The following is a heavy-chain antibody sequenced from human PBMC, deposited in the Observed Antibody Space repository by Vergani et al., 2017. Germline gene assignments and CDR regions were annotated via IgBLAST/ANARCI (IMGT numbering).Heavy chain of an antibody. CDR3: TTDGARRITIFGVVIFDY. D-gene: IGHD3-3*01. CDR1: GFTFSNGW. CDR2: IKSKTDGGTT. V-gene: IGHV3-15*01. J-gene: IGHJ4*02. Sequence: EVQLVESGGGLVKPGGSLRLSCAASGFTFSNGWMSWVRQAPGKGLEWVGRIKSKTDGGTTDYAAPVKGRFTISRDDSKNTLYLQMNSLKTEDTAVYYCTTDGARRITIFGVVIFDYWGQGTLVTVSS.